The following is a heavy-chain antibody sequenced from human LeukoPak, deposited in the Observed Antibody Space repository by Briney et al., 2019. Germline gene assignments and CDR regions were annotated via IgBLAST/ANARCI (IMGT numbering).Heavy chain of an antibody. CDR1: GGSFSGYY. V-gene: IGHV4-34*01. CDR3: ARGASYSLY. Sequence: SETLSLTCAVYGGSFSGYYWSWIRQPPGKGLEWIGEINHSGSTNYNPSLKSRVTISVDTSKNQFSLKLSSVTAAGTAVYYCARGASYSLYWGQGTLVTVSS. CDR2: INHSGST. J-gene: IGHJ4*02. D-gene: IGHD6-13*01.